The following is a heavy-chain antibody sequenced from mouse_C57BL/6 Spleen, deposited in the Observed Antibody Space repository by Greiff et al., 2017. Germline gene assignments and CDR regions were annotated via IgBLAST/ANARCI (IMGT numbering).Heavy chain of an antibody. CDR2: IFPGSGST. CDR1: GYTFTDYY. D-gene: IGHD1-1*01. CDR3: ARVYYYGSRYFDV. V-gene: IGHV1-75*01. J-gene: IGHJ1*03. Sequence: QVQLQQSGPELVKPGASVKISCKASGYTFTDYYINWVKQRPGQGLEWIGWIFPGSGSTYYNEKFTGKATLTVDKSSSTAYMLLSSLTSEDSAVYFCARVYYYGSRYFDVWGTGTTVTVSS.